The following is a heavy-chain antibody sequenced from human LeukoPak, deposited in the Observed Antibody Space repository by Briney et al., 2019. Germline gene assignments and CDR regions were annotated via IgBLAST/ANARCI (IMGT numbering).Heavy chain of an antibody. CDR2: ISSSSSYI. V-gene: IGHV3-21*01. CDR3: AREGSGSYRQFDY. Sequence: PGGSLRLSCAASGFTFSSYSTNWVRQAPGKGLEWVSSISSSSSYIYYADSVKGRFTISRDNAKNSLYLQMNSLRAEDTAVYYCAREGSGSYRQFDYWGQGTLVTVSS. CDR1: GFTFSSYS. J-gene: IGHJ4*02. D-gene: IGHD1-26*01.